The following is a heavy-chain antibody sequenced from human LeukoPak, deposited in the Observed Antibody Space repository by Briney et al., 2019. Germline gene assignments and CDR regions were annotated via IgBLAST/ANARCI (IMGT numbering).Heavy chain of an antibody. D-gene: IGHD3-22*01. CDR1: GFTFSSYA. V-gene: IGHV3-23*01. Sequence: GRSLRLSCAASGFTFSSYAMSWVRQAPGKGLEWVSAISGSGGSTYYADSVKGRFTISRDNSKNTLYLQMNSLRAEDTAVYYCAKGLYDSSGYYPVDAFDIWGQGTMVTVSS. J-gene: IGHJ3*02. CDR3: AKGLYDSSGYYPVDAFDI. CDR2: ISGSGGST.